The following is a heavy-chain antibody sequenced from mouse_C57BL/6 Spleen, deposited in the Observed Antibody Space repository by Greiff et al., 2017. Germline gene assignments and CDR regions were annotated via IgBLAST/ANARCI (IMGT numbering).Heavy chain of an antibody. CDR3: ARAPQYGSSRGYCDY. J-gene: IGHJ2*01. CDR1: GYTFTSSG. Sequence: QVQLQQSGAELARPGASVKLSCKASGYTFTSSGISWVKQRTGQGLEWIGEIYPRSGNTYYNETFKGQATLTAAQSSSTAYMELRSLTSEDSAVYFCARAPQYGSSRGYCDYWGQGTTLTVSS. CDR2: IYPRSGNT. D-gene: IGHD1-1*01. V-gene: IGHV1-81*01.